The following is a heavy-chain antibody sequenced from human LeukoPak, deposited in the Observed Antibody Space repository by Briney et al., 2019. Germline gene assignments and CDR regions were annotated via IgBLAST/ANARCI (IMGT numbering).Heavy chain of an antibody. CDR2: ISYDGSNK. CDR1: GYTFSSYG. D-gene: IGHD2-15*01. V-gene: IGHV3-30*18. Sequence: GRSLRLSCAASGYTFSSYGMHWVRQAPGKGLEWVAVISYDGSNKYYADSVKGRFTISRDNSKNTLYLQMNSLRAEDTAVYYCAKFPSAATPGVEYAFDIWGQGTMVTVSS. J-gene: IGHJ3*02. CDR3: AKFPSAATPGVEYAFDI.